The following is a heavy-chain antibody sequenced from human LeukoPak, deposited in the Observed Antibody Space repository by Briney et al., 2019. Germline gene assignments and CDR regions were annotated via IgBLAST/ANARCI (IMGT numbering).Heavy chain of an antibody. CDR3: AREESSSWYPNFDY. D-gene: IGHD6-13*01. CDR1: GFTFSSYG. CDR2: IWYDGSNK. Sequence: GGSLRLSCAASGFTFSSYGMHWVRQAPGKGLEWVAVIWYDGSNKYYADSVKGRFTISRDNSKNTLYLQMNSLRAEDTAVYYCAREESSSWYPNFDYWGQGTLVTVSS. J-gene: IGHJ4*02. V-gene: IGHV3-33*01.